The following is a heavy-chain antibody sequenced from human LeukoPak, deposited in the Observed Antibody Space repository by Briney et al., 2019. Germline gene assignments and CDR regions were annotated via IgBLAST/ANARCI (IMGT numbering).Heavy chain of an antibody. Sequence: PGGPLRLSCAASGFTFSSYWMSWVRQAPGKGLEWVANIKQDGSEKDYVDSVKGRFTISRDNAKNSLYLQMNSLRAEDTAVYLCARGGAGGSFDYWGQGTLVTVSS. V-gene: IGHV3-7*01. J-gene: IGHJ4*02. CDR1: GFTFSSYW. D-gene: IGHD2-15*01. CDR3: ARGGAGGSFDY. CDR2: IKQDGSEK.